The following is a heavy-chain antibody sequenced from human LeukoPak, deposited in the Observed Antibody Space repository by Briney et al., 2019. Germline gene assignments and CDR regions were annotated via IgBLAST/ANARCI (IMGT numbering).Heavy chain of an antibody. J-gene: IGHJ6*02. Sequence: SQTLSLTCAISGDSVSSNSAAWNWIRQSPSRGLEWLERTYYRSKWYNDYAVSVKSRITINPDTSKNQFSLQLNSVTPEDTAVYYCARVMYYYGSGSPGYYYGMDVWGQGTTVTVSS. CDR3: ARVMYYYGSGSPGYYYGMDV. V-gene: IGHV6-1*01. D-gene: IGHD3-10*01. CDR1: GDSVSSNSAA. CDR2: TYYRSKWYN.